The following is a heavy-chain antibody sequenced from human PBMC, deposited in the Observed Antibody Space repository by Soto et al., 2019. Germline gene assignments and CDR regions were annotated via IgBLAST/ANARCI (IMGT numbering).Heavy chain of an antibody. CDR2: INPNSGGT. CDR3: ARDAGDRAAGGPNAFDI. Sequence: QVQLVQSGAEVKKPGASVKVSCKASGYTFTGYYMHWVRQAPGQGIEWMGWINPNSGGTNYAQKFQGWVTMTRDTSISTAYMELSRLRSDDTAVYYCARDAGDRAAGGPNAFDIWGQGTMVTVSS. D-gene: IGHD6-13*01. J-gene: IGHJ3*02. V-gene: IGHV1-2*04. CDR1: GYTFTGYY.